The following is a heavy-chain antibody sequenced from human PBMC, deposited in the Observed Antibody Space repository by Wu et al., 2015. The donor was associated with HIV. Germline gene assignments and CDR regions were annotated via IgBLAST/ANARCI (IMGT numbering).Heavy chain of an antibody. Sequence: QVQLVQSGAEVKKPGASVKVSCKASGYTFTGYYMHWVRQAPGQGLEWMGWINPNSGGTNYAQKFQGRVTMTRDTSISTAYMELSRLRSDDTAVYYCATHPGWTGVLDAFDMWGQGTLVTVSS. CDR1: GYTFTGYY. CDR3: ATHPGWTGVLDAFDM. V-gene: IGHV1-2*02. CDR2: INPNSGGT. D-gene: IGHD3/OR15-3a*01. J-gene: IGHJ3*02.